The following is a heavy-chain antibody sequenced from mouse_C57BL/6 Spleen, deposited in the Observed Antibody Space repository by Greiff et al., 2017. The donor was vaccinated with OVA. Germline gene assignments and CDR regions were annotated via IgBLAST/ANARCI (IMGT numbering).Heavy chain of an antibody. D-gene: IGHD4-1*01. J-gene: IGHJ3*01. V-gene: IGHV5-17*01. CDR1: GFTFSDYG. CDR2: ISSGSSTI. Sequence: EVKLVESGGGLVKPGGSLKLSCAASGFTFSDYGMHWVRQAPEKGLEWVAYISSGSSTIYYADTVKGRFTISRDNAKNTLFLQMTSLRSEDTAMYYCARKDNWGGFAYWGQGTLVTVSA. CDR3: ARKDNWGGFAY.